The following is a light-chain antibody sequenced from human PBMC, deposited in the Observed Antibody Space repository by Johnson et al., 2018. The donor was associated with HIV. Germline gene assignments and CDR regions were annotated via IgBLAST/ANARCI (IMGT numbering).Light chain of an antibody. CDR2: DNY. Sequence: QSVLTQPPSVSAAPGQKVTISCSGSSSNIGNNYVSWYQQLPGTAPKLLIYDNYKRPSGIPDRFSGSKSGASATLGITGHQTGDEANYYCGTWDSSLIAGVFGTGTTVTVL. CDR3: GTWDSSLIAGV. CDR1: SSNIGNNY. J-gene: IGLJ1*01. V-gene: IGLV1-51*01.